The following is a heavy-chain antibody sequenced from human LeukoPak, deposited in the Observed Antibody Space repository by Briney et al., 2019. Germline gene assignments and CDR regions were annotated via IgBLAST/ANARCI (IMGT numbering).Heavy chain of an antibody. D-gene: IGHD6-13*01. J-gene: IGHJ4*02. CDR3: AKGGVSDRGSWYGDYFDY. Sequence: PGTSLRLSCEASGFNFRNCGMHWVRQAPGKGLEWVAVLSADGSHKQFADSVKDRFDISRDNSKQTLYLQMNGLKSEDTAVYYCAKGGVSDRGSWYGDYFDYWGQGTLVTVSS. CDR1: GFNFRNCG. V-gene: IGHV3-30*18. CDR2: LSADGSHK.